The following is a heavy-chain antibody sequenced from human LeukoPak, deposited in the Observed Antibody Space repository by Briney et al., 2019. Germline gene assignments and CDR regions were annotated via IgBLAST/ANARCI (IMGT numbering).Heavy chain of an antibody. J-gene: IGHJ6*04. CDR2: ISGSGSTI. Sequence: GGSLRLSCAASGFTFSSYEMNWVRQAPGKGLEWVSYISGSGSTIYYADSVKGRFTISRDNAKNSLYLQMNSLRAEDTAVYYCARGTASTFYGSGSYLYGMDVWGKGTTVTVSS. V-gene: IGHV3-48*03. D-gene: IGHD3-10*01. CDR1: GFTFSSYE. CDR3: ARGTASTFYGSGSYLYGMDV.